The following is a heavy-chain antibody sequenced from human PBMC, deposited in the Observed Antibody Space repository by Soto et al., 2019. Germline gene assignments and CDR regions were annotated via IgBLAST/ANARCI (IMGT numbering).Heavy chain of an antibody. CDR2: INPSGGST. D-gene: IGHD2-15*01. CDR3: ARFFLVVDAAREWGSVRAV. CDR1: GYTFTSYY. J-gene: IGHJ6*02. V-gene: IGHV1-46*01. Sequence: ASVKVSCKASGYTFTSYYMHWVRQAPGQGLEWMGIINPSGGSTSYAQKFQGRVTMTRDTSTSTVYMELSSLRSEATAVYYCARFFLVVDAAREWGSVRAVGAQGTTVTVSS.